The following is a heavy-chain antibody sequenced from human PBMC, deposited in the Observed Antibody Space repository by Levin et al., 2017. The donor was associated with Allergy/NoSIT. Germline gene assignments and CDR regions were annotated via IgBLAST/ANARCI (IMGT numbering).Heavy chain of an antibody. CDR1: GGSISSSSYY. D-gene: IGHD2-15*01. CDR2: IYYSGST. V-gene: IGHV4-39*01. J-gene: IGHJ4*02. CDR3: ARHDRVVATTFDY. Sequence: PSETLSLTCTVSGGSISSSSYYWGWIRQPPGKGLEWIGSIYYSGSTYYNPSLKSRVTISVDTSKNQFSLKLSSVTAADTAVYYCARHDRVVATTFDYWGQGTLVTVSS.